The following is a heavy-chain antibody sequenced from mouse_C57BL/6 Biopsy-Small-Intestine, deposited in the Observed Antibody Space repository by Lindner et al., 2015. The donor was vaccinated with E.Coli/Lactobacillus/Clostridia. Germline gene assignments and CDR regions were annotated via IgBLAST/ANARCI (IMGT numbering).Heavy chain of an antibody. CDR3: AIYYDYDWYFDV. CDR2: IYPRSGNT. D-gene: IGHD2-4*01. CDR1: GYTFTSYG. Sequence: VQLQESGAELARPGASVKLSCKASGYTFTSYGISWVKQRTGQGLEWIGEIYPRSGNTYYNEKFKGKATLTAGKSSSTAYMELRSLTSEDSAVYFCAIYYDYDWYFDVWGTGTTVTVSS. J-gene: IGHJ1*03. V-gene: IGHV1-81*01.